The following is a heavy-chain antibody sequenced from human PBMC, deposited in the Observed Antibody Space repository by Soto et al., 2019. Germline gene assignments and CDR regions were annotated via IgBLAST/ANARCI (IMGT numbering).Heavy chain of an antibody. Sequence: EVQLLDSGGDLAQPGGFLRLSCTASGFTFSSFGMAWVRQAPGKGLEWVSAISGSGDSSYYADSVKDRFTISRDNPTNTLYLQMNNLRAEDTAVYYCAKVGIGMFSHKHHFDHWGQGTQVTVSS. J-gene: IGHJ4*02. D-gene: IGHD2-2*03. CDR2: ISGSGDSS. CDR1: GFTFSSFG. V-gene: IGHV3-23*01. CDR3: AKVGIGMFSHKHHFDH.